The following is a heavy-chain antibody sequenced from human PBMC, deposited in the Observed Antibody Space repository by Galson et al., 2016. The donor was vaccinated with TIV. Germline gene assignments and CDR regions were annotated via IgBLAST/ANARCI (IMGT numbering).Heavy chain of an antibody. V-gene: IGHV4-39*01. J-gene: IGHJ4*02. D-gene: IGHD3-16*02. CDR1: GGSVSSSTYF. CDR3: ARHGPWSFYFDF. Sequence: SETLSPTCAVSGGSVSSSTYFWAWVRQPPGEGLEWIGTVYYDGTTYTNPSLNSPVTLSVDSSKNQISLKLSSVTAADTAIYFCARHGPWSFYFDFWGQGTLVTVSS. CDR2: VYYDGTT.